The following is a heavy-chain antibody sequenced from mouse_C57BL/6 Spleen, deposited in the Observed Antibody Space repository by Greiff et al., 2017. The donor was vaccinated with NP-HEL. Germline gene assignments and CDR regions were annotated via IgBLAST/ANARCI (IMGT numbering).Heavy chain of an antibody. V-gene: IGHV1-42*01. CDR2: INPSTGGT. CDR3: ARYYFDY. J-gene: IGHJ2*01. CDR1: GYSFTGYY. Sequence: VQLQQSGPELVKPGASVKISCKASGYSFTGYYMNWVKQSPEKSLEWIGEINPSTGGTTYNQKFKAKATLTVDKSSSTAYMQLKSLTSEDSAVYYCARYYFDYWGQGTTLTVSS.